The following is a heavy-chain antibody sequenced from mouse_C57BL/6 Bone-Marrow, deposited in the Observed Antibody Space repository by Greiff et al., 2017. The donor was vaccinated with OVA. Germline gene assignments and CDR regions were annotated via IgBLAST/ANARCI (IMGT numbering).Heavy chain of an antibody. CDR3: ARGGWDWYFDV. J-gene: IGHJ1*03. Sequence: EVHLVESEGGLVQPGSSMKLSCTASGFTFSDYYMAWVRQVPEKGLEWVANINYDGSSTYCLDSLKSRFIISRDNAKNILYLQMSSLKSEDTATYYCARGGWDWYFDVWGTGTTVTVSS. CDR1: GFTFSDYY. V-gene: IGHV5-16*01. CDR2: INYDGSST. D-gene: IGHD3-3*01.